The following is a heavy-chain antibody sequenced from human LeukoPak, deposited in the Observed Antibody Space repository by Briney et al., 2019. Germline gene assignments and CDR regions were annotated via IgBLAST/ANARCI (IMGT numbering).Heavy chain of an antibody. Sequence: SETLSLTCTVSGVSISSNYWSWIRLPPGKGLEWIGDIYYSGSTNYTPSLKSRVTISLDTSKSQFSLKMNSVTAADTAVYYCARLNYYGSGSYYYCDHWGQGTLVTVSS. CDR2: IYYSGST. CDR3: ARLNYYGSGSYYYCDH. J-gene: IGHJ4*02. V-gene: IGHV4-59*08. D-gene: IGHD3-10*01. CDR1: GVSISSNY.